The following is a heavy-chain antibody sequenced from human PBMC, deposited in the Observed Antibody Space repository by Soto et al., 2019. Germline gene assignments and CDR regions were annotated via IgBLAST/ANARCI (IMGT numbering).Heavy chain of an antibody. CDR3: VRQVLGYYSSTSHHGYLDV. J-gene: IGHJ6*03. CDR1: GYSFTSYW. V-gene: IGHV5-51*01. CDR2: IYPGDSDT. Sequence: PGESLKISCKGSGYSFTSYWIGWVRQMPGKGLEWMGIIYPGDSDTRYSPSFQGQVTISADKSISTAYLQWSSLKVSVTAMYFCVRQVLGYYSSTSHHGYLDVWGKGTTVTGSS. D-gene: IGHD2-2*01.